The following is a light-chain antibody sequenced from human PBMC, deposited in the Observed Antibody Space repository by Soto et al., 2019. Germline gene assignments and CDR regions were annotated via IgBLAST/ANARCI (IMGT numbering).Light chain of an antibody. CDR3: LLSYNGPYV. CDR2: DTT. CDR1: TGAVTNGHY. J-gene: IGLJ1*01. Sequence: QAVVTQEPSLTVSPGGTVTLTCGSSTGAVTNGHYPYWFQQKPGQAPRTLIYDTTNRHSWTPARFSGSLLGGKAALTLSGAQPEDEAAYYCLLSYNGPYVFGTGTNATVL. V-gene: IGLV7-46*01.